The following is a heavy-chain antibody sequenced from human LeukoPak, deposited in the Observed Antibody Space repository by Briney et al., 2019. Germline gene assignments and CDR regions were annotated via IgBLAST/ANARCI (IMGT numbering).Heavy chain of an antibody. Sequence: SETLSLTCTVSGGSISSYYWSWIRQPPGKGLEWIGYIYYSGSTNYNPSLKSRVTISVDTSKNQFSLKLSSVTAADTAVYHCARGRGFMDVWGKGTTVTVSS. V-gene: IGHV4-59*12. D-gene: IGHD3-16*01. CDR1: GGSISSYY. CDR3: ARGRGFMDV. CDR2: IYYSGST. J-gene: IGHJ6*03.